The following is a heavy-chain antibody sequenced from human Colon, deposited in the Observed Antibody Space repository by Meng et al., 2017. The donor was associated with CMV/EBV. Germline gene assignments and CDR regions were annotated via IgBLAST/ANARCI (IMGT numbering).Heavy chain of an antibody. V-gene: IGHV3-21*01. CDR3: ARDPWGYY. CDR1: GFTFRSYS. D-gene: IGHD3-16*01. Sequence: GESLKISCSASGFTFRSYSFTWVRQAPGKGLEWLSSISDTSTYIYYADSVKGRFTISRDNTKNSLYLQMNSLRAEDTAVYYCARDPWGYYWGQGTLVTVSS. J-gene: IGHJ4*01. CDR2: ISDTSTYI.